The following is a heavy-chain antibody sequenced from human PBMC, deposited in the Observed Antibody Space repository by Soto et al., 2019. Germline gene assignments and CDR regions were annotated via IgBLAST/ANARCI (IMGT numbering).Heavy chain of an antibody. J-gene: IGHJ4*02. CDR3: ADIHLYSSGWYYFDY. CDR1: GFTFSSYG. D-gene: IGHD6-19*01. Sequence: QVQLVESGGGVVQPGRSLRLSCAASGFTFSSYGMHWVRQAPGKGLEWVAVISYDGSKKYYADSVKGRFTISRDNSKNTLYPQMNSLRAEDTAVYYCADIHLYSSGWYYFDYWGQGTLVTVSS. V-gene: IGHV3-30*03. CDR2: ISYDGSKK.